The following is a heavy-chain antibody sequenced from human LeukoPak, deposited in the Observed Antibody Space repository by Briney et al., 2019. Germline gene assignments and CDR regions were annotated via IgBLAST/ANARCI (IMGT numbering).Heavy chain of an antibody. CDR1: GFTFSRYR. V-gene: IGHV3-74*01. J-gene: IGHJ4*02. CDR2: LNSDGSST. D-gene: IGHD3-16*01. CDR3: VRGGGYYFDY. Sequence: GGSLRLSCAASGFTFSRYRMHWVHQAPGKGLVWVSRLNSDGSSTTYADSVKGRFTISRDNAKNTLYLQMNSLRAEDTAVYYCVRGGGYYFDYWGQGTLVTVSS.